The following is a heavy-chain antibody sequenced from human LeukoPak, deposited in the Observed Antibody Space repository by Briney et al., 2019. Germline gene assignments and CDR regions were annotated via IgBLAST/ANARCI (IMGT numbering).Heavy chain of an antibody. J-gene: IGHJ6*03. V-gene: IGHV3-21*03. CDR1: GFTFSSYS. Sequence: GGSLRLSCVVSGFTFSSYSMNWVRQAPGKGLEWLSSISSSSRSIYYADSVKGRFTISRDNAKNSLYLQINSLKTEDTAVYYCTTVKRGWSYKPREYYYYYMDVWGKGATVTVSS. D-gene: IGHD1-26*01. CDR2: ISSSSRSI. CDR3: TTVKRGWSYKPREYYYYYMDV.